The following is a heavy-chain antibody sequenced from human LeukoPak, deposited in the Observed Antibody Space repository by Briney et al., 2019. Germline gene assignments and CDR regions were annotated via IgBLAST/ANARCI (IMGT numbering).Heavy chain of an antibody. CDR1: GYTFTSYG. Sequence: ASVTVSCKASGYTFTSYGISWVRQAPGQGREWMGWISAYNGNTNYAQKLQGRVTMTTDTSTSTAYMELRSLRSDDTAVYYCARVIPVTTYFYGSGSSNWFDPWGQGTLVTVSS. CDR2: ISAYNGNT. V-gene: IGHV1-18*01. CDR3: ARVIPVTTYFYGSGSSNWFDP. D-gene: IGHD3-10*01. J-gene: IGHJ5*02.